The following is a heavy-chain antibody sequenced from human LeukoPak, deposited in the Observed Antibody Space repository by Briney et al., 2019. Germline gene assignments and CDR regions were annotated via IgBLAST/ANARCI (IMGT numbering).Heavy chain of an antibody. CDR1: GFTFNNYA. CDR2: IMIGGDGR. D-gene: IGHD2-2*01. CDR3: VRAAPRDCSPASCSLFDT. Sequence: GGSLRLSCAGSGFTFNNYAMSWVRRAPRKGLEWVSTIMIGGDGRHYADSVKGRFTISRDRFESTLYLQMNGLRADDTAVYYCVRAAPRDCSPASCSLFDTWGQGTLVTVSS. V-gene: IGHV3-23*01. J-gene: IGHJ4*02.